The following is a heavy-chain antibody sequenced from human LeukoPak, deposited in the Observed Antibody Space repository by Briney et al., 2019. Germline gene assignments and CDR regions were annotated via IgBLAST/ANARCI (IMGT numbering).Heavy chain of an antibody. CDR1: GYTFTGYY. V-gene: IGHV1-2*06. CDR2: INPSSGGT. J-gene: IGHJ4*02. CDR3: ARGPSGSDY. Sequence: GASVKVSCKVSGYTFTGYYLHWVRQALGQGLEWMGRINPSSGGTNYAQKFQGRVTMTRDTSINTAYMDLSSLRSDDTAVYYCARGPSGSDYWGQGTLVTVSS. D-gene: IGHD3-10*01.